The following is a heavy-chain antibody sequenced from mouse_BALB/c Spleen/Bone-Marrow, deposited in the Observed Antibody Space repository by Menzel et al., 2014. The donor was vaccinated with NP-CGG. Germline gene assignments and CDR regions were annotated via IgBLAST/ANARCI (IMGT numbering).Heavy chain of an antibody. CDR2: VDPSDGYT. Sequence: VKLVESGAELVTPGASVKLSCEASGYTFTTYWMHWVKQRPGHGLEWIGQVDPSDGYTNYSQMFKGKATLTVDKSSSTAYMQLSSLSSEDSAVYHCARGGDNFAWFAYWGQGTLVTVSA. V-gene: IGHV1-69*02. J-gene: IGHJ3*01. CDR3: ARGGDNFAWFAY. CDR1: GYTFTTYW. D-gene: IGHD1-3*01.